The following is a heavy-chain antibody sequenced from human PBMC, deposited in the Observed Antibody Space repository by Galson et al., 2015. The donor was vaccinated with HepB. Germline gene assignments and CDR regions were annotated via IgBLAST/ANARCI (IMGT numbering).Heavy chain of an antibody. V-gene: IGHV3-30*04. D-gene: IGHD6-19*01. CDR2: ISYDGSNK. Sequence: SLRLSCAASGFTFSSYAMHWVRQAPGKGLEWVAVISYDGSNKYYADSVKGRFTISRDNSKNTLYLQMNSLRAEDTAVYYCARGQWPLPTDPWGQGTLVTVSS. CDR3: ARGQWPLPTDP. J-gene: IGHJ5*02. CDR1: GFTFSSYA.